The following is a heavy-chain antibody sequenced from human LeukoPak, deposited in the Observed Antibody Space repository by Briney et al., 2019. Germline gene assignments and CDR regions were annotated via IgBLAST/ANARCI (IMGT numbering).Heavy chain of an antibody. CDR3: ARGQVPAARGYNWFDP. J-gene: IGHJ5*02. Sequence: PSETLSLTCAVYGWSFNDHYWNWIRQPPGKGLEWIGEINARGDTNFNPSLKSRVTISVDSSKHQFSLTLRSMIAADTAVYYCARGQVPAARGYNWFDPWGQGTLVTVSS. CDR2: INARGDT. CDR1: GWSFNDHY. V-gene: IGHV4-34*01. D-gene: IGHD2-2*01.